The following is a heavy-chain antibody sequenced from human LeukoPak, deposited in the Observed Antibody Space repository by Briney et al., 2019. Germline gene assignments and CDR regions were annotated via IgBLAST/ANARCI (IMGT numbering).Heavy chain of an antibody. V-gene: IGHV3-66*02. CDR3: ASGGPVTPLDY. CDR2: IYSGGST. D-gene: IGHD4-23*01. J-gene: IGHJ4*02. Sequence: GGSLRLSCAASGFTVSSNYMSWVRQAPGKGLEWVLVIYSGGSTYYADSVKGRFTISRDNSKNTLYLQMNSLRAEDTAVYYCASGGPVTPLDYWGQGTLVTVSS. CDR1: GFTVSSNY.